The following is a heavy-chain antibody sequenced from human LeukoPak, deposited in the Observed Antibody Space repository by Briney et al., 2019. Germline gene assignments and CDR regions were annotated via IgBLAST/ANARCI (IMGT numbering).Heavy chain of an antibody. Sequence: PGGSLRLSCAASGFTFSDYYMSWIRQAPGKGLEWVSYISSSGGNMYYADSVRGRFTISRDNAKNSLYLQMNSPRVEDTAVYYCARGSARNCSGNSCYYYYYGLDVWGQGTTVTVSS. CDR1: GFTFSDYY. V-gene: IGHV3-11*01. J-gene: IGHJ6*02. D-gene: IGHD2-15*01. CDR2: ISSSGGNM. CDR3: ARGSARNCSGNSCYYYYYGLDV.